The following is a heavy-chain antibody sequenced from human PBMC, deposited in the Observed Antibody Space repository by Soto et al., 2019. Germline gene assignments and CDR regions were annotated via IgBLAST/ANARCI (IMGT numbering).Heavy chain of an antibody. J-gene: IGHJ4*02. CDR2: INGYNGYT. Sequence: ASVKVSCKASGYTFSNYGISWVRQAPGQGLEWMGWINGYNGYTNYAQNLQGRVTMTTDTSTSTAYMELRSLSSDDTAVYYCARVVVGAAAGLFDCWCPGTLVTVSS. CDR3: ARVVVGAAAGLFDC. V-gene: IGHV1-18*01. D-gene: IGHD6-13*01. CDR1: GYTFSNYG.